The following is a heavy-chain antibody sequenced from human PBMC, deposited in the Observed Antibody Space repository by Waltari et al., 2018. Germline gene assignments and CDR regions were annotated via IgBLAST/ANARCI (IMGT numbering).Heavy chain of an antibody. Sequence: EVQLVESGGGLVQPGRSLRLSCAASGFTFDDYAMQWVRQVSGKGLWWVSGISWNSGNIAYADSVKGRFTISRDNAKNSLFLQMSSLRAEDTALYYCARKPVYYESSDEKGFDYWGQGTLVTVSS. CDR2: ISWNSGNI. D-gene: IGHD3-22*01. CDR3: ARKPVYYESSDEKGFDY. V-gene: IGHV3-9*01. CDR1: GFTFDDYA. J-gene: IGHJ4*02.